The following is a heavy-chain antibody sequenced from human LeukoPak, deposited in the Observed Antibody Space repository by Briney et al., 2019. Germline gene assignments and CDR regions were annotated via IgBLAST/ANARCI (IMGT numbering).Heavy chain of an antibody. CDR1: GFTFSGSD. Sequence: GSLKLSCAASGFTFSGSDIHWVRQASGKGLEWVGHIRSKTNNYATADAASVKGRFTFSRDDSKNTAYIQMNSLKTEDTAVYYCTRHNYDRSGYGAFDIWGQGTLVTVSS. J-gene: IGHJ3*02. V-gene: IGHV3-73*01. CDR2: IRSKTNNYAT. D-gene: IGHD3-22*01. CDR3: TRHNYDRSGYGAFDI.